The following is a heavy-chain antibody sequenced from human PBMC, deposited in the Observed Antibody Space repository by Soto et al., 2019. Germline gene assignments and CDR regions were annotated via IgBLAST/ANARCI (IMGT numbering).Heavy chain of an antibody. D-gene: IGHD3-9*01. Sequence: SETLSLTCTVSGCSIRSSSYYWGWIRQPPGKGLEWIGSIYYSGSTYYNPSLKSRVTISVDTSKNQFSLKLSSVTAADMAVYYCASGYDILTGYPRGDYYGMDVWGQGTTVT. CDR3: ASGYDILTGYPRGDYYGMDV. V-gene: IGHV4-39*01. CDR1: GCSIRSSSYY. J-gene: IGHJ6*02. CDR2: IYYSGST.